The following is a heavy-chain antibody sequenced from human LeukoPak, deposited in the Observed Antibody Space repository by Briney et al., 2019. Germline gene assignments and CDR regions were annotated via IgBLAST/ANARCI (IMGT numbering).Heavy chain of an antibody. Sequence: PGRSLRLSCAASGFTFSSYGMHWVRQAPGKGLEWVAVISYDGSNKYYADSVKGRFTISRDNSKNTLYLQMNSLRAEDTAVYYCAKMKGDSYGYYYYGMDVWGQGTTVTVSS. J-gene: IGHJ6*02. CDR2: ISYDGSNK. CDR3: AKMKGDSYGYYYYGMDV. CDR1: GFTFSSYG. V-gene: IGHV3-30*18. D-gene: IGHD5-18*01.